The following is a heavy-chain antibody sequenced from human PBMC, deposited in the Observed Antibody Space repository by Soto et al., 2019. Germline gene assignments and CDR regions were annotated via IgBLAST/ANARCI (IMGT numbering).Heavy chain of an antibody. Sequence: SVKLSCKASGGPFSSYAMSWVRQAPGQGLEWMGGIIPIFGTANYAQKFQGRVTITADESTSTAYMELSSLRSEDTAVYYCAVRPAYFTNGVCYRFDYWGQGTLVTVS. D-gene: IGHD2-8*01. V-gene: IGHV1-69*13. CDR2: IIPIFGTA. J-gene: IGHJ4*02. CDR1: GGPFSSYA. CDR3: AVRPAYFTNGVCYRFDY.